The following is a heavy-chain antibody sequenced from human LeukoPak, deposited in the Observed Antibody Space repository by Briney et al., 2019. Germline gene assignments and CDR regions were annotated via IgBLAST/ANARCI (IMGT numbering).Heavy chain of an antibody. CDR2: INSDGTGT. J-gene: IGHJ4*02. V-gene: IGHV3-74*03. D-gene: IGHD6-13*01. Sequence: QPGGSLRLSCAASGFTFRTYWMHWVRQAPGKGLVWVSYINSDGTGTMYADSVKGRFTVSRDNAKNTLYLQMNSLRAEDTAVYYCARDDLSWYSGIDYWGQGVLVTVSS. CDR1: GFTFRTYW. CDR3: ARDDLSWYSGIDY.